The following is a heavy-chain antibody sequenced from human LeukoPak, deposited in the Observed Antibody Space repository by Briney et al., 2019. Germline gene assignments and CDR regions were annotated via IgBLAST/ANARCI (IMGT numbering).Heavy chain of an antibody. D-gene: IGHD6-13*01. J-gene: IGHJ4*02. V-gene: IGHV4-4*07. Sequence: SETLSLTCTVSGGSISSYYWRWVRQPAGKGLEWIGRNYASGNTNYNPSLKGRVTMTGDTSKSQFSLDLSSVTAADTAVYYCARGRGSSWYYFDYWGQGTLVTVSS. CDR2: NYASGNT. CDR1: GGSISSYY. CDR3: ARGRGSSWYYFDY.